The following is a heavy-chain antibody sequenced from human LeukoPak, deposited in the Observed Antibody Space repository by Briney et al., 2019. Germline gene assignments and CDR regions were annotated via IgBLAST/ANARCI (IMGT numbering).Heavy chain of an antibody. CDR1: GFTYSSYS. J-gene: IGHJ6*02. Sequence: KSGGPVRLPRSASGFTYSSYSMNELRQPPGKGLQGVSSISSSRSYIHYPASVKGRFTISRDNTKNSLYLQMKRLRAENTAVYYCAGDRKCFGELFRGMDVWGQGTTVTVSS. D-gene: IGHD3-10*01. V-gene: IGHV3-21*01. CDR2: ISSSRSYI. CDR3: AGDRKCFGELFRGMDV.